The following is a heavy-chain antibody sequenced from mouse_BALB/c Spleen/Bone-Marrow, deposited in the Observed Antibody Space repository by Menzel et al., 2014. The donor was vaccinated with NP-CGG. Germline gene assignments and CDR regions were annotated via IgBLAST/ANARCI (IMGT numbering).Heavy chain of an antibody. CDR2: IDTSDSYT. CDR1: GYTFTDKW. V-gene: IGHV1-69*01. D-gene: IGHD2-4*01. CDR3: ARGGHDFSLDY. Sequence: VQRVESGAELGMPGASVKMSCKASGYTFTDKWMYWVKQRPGQGLEWIGAIDTSDSYTNYNQKFMGKASLTVDASSSTAYMQVSSLTSDDSAVYYCARGGHDFSLDYWGQGTSVTVSS. J-gene: IGHJ4*01.